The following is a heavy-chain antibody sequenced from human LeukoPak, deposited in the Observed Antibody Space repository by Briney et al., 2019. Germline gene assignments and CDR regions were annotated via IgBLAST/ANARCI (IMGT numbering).Heavy chain of an antibody. CDR2: ISGSGGST. J-gene: IGHJ6*04. Sequence: GGSLRLSCAASGFTFSSYAMSWVRQDPGKGLEWVSAISGSGGSTYYADSVKGRFTISRDNSKNTLYLQMNSLRAEDTAVYYCASAADYYYYGMDVWGKGTTVTVSS. V-gene: IGHV3-23*01. CDR1: GFTFSSYA. D-gene: IGHD6-13*01. CDR3: ASAADYYYYGMDV.